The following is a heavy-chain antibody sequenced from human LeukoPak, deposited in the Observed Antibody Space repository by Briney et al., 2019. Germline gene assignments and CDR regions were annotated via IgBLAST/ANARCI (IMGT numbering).Heavy chain of an antibody. D-gene: IGHD6-13*01. V-gene: IGHV3-74*01. Sequence: GGSLRLSCAASGFSFGSYWMHWVRQAPGKGLVWVSHINTDGSSTDYADSVKGRFTISRDNAKNTLYLQMNSLRAEDTAVYYCARRTYISAAGHFDYWGQGTLVTVSS. J-gene: IGHJ4*02. CDR3: ARRTYISAAGHFDY. CDR2: INTDGSST. CDR1: GFSFGSYW.